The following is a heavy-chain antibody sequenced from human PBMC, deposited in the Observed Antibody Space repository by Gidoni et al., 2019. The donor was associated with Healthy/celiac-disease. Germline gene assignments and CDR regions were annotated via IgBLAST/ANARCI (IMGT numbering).Heavy chain of an antibody. CDR3: AKSQYSSSSFDY. D-gene: IGHD6-6*01. V-gene: IGHV3-9*01. CDR2: ISWNSGSI. Sequence: EVQLVESGGGLVQPGRSLRLSCAASGFTFDDYAMHWVRQAPGKGLEWVSGISWNSGSIGYADSVKGRFTISRDNAKNSLYLQMNSLRAEDTALYYCAKSQYSSSSFDYWGQGTLVTVSS. CDR1: GFTFDDYA. J-gene: IGHJ4*02.